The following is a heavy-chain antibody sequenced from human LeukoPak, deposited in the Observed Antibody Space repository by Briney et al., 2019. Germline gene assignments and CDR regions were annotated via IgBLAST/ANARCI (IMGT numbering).Heavy chain of an antibody. CDR3: ARGRRDSSGYYRFYYMDV. CDR1: GGSFSGYY. V-gene: IGHV4-34*01. J-gene: IGHJ6*03. D-gene: IGHD3-22*01. CDR2: INHSGST. Sequence: PSETLSLTCAVYGGSFSGYYWSWIRQPPGKGLEWIGEINHSGSTNYNPSLKSRVTISVDTSKNQFSLKLSSVTAADTAVYYCARGRRDSSGYYRFYYMDVWGKGTTVTVSS.